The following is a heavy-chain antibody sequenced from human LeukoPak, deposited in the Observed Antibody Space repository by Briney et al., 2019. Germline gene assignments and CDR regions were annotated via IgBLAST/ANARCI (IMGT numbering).Heavy chain of an antibody. CDR1: GGSISSHY. CDR2: IYYSGST. J-gene: IGHJ6*03. D-gene: IGHD3/OR15-3a*01. Sequence: PSETLSLTCTVSGGSISSHYWSWIRQPPGKGLEWIGYIYYSGSTNYNPSLKSRVTISVDTSKNQFSLKLSSVTAADTAVYYCARSDFNYHYYYYMDVWGKGTTVTVSS. V-gene: IGHV4-59*11. CDR3: ARSDFNYHYYYYMDV.